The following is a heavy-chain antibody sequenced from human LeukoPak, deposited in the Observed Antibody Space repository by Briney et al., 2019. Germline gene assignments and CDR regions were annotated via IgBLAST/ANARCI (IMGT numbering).Heavy chain of an antibody. J-gene: IGHJ5*02. V-gene: IGHV4-59*01. D-gene: IGHD2/OR15-2a*01. CDR3: ARFYTNWFDP. CDR2: IYYSGST. Sequence: PSETLSLTCTVSGGSISSYYWSWIRQPPGKGLEWIGYIYYSGSTSYNPSLKSRVTISVDTSKNQFSLKLSSVTAADTAVYYCARFYTNWFDPWGQGTLVTVSS. CDR1: GGSISSYY.